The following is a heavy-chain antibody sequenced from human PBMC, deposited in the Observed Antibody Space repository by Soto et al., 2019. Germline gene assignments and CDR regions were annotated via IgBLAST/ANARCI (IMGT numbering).Heavy chain of an antibody. Sequence: EVQLVESGGGLVQPGGSLRLSCAASGFTFSSYEMNWVRQAPGKGLEWVSYISSSGSTIYYADSVKGRFTISRDNAKNSLYLQMNSLRAEDTAVYYCAREGIVDQSYYFDYWGQGTLVTVSS. CDR1: GFTFSSYE. V-gene: IGHV3-48*03. CDR2: ISSSGSTI. J-gene: IGHJ4*02. D-gene: IGHD1-26*01. CDR3: AREGIVDQSYYFDY.